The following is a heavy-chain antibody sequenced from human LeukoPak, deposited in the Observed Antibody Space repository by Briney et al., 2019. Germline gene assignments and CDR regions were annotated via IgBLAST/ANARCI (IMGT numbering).Heavy chain of an antibody. CDR1: GFIVSSTY. Sequence: PGGSLRPSCAASGFIVSSTYMNWVRQAPGKGLEWVSSISSSSSYIYYADSVKGRFTISRDNAKNSLYLQMNSLRAEDTAVYYCARDWSGWYFDYWGQGTLVTVSS. V-gene: IGHV3-21*01. CDR3: ARDWSGWYFDY. D-gene: IGHD3-3*01. J-gene: IGHJ4*02. CDR2: ISSSSSYI.